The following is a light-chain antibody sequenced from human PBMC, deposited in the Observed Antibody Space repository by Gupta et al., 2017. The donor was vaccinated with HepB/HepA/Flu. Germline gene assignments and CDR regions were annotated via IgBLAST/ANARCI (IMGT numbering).Light chain of an antibody. CDR1: QSISTY. J-gene: IGKJ2*01. Sequence: DIKMTRPGSALYASVGDRVTIPCDASQSISTYLHWFQQKPGKAPKLLIYGATNVYSGVPSSFSGSGSATDFTLTISRLQPEDFANYYCQQRDRTPYTFGQGTKLEIK. CDR2: GAT. V-gene: IGKV1-39*01. CDR3: QQRDRTPYT.